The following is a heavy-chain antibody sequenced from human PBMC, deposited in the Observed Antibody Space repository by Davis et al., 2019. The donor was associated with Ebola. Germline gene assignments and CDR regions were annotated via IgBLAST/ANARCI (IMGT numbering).Heavy chain of an antibody. V-gene: IGHV3-7*01. Sequence: PGGSLRLSCAASGFTFSNYWMSWVRQAPGRGLEWVANIQQDGSEKFYVDSVKGRFTISRDNPKNTLYLQMNSLTSEDTAVYYCAKDGNKKFYYDGMDVWGQGTTVTVSS. D-gene: IGHD2/OR15-2a*01. CDR2: IQQDGSEK. CDR3: AKDGNKKFYYDGMDV. CDR1: GFTFSNYW. J-gene: IGHJ6*02.